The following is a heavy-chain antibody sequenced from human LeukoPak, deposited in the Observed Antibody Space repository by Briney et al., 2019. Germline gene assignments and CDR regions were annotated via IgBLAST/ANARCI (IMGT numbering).Heavy chain of an antibody. J-gene: IGHJ4*02. Sequence: GGSLRLSCVASGLTFSNYETNWVRQAPGKGLEWISYIDYTGSSKYYADSVKGRFTISRDNAKNSLYLQMNSLRAEDTGLYYCARAAVVASTLPAYWGQGSLVTVSS. CDR2: IDYTGSSK. V-gene: IGHV3-48*03. CDR3: ARAAVVASTLPAY. D-gene: IGHD2-15*01. CDR1: GLTFSNYE.